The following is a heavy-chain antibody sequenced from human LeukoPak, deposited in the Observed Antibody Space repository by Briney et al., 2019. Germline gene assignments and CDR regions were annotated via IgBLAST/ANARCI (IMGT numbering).Heavy chain of an antibody. D-gene: IGHD2-2*01. V-gene: IGHV1-46*01. CDR1: GYTFTSYY. CDR3: ASSDPLLGYCSSTSCSGIDY. Sequence: ASVKVSCKASGYTFTSYYMHWVRQAPGQGLEWMGIINPIGGSTSYAQKFQGRVTMTRDTSTSTVYMELSSLRSEDTAVYYCASSDPLLGYCSSTSCSGIDYWGQGTLVTVSS. J-gene: IGHJ4*02. CDR2: INPIGGST.